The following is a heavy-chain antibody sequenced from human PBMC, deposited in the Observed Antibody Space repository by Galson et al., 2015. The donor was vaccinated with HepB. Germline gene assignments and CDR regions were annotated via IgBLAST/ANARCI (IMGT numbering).Heavy chain of an antibody. J-gene: IGHJ3*02. V-gene: IGHV3-30*09. CDR3: ARESPWLLDAFDI. CDR2: ISYDGSNK. D-gene: IGHD5-12*01. Sequence: SLRLSCAASGFTFSSYAMHWVRQAPGKGLEWVAVISYDGSNKYYADSVKGRFAISRDNSKNTLYLQMNSLRAEDTAVYYCARESPWLLDAFDIWGQGTMVTVSS. CDR1: GFTFSSYA.